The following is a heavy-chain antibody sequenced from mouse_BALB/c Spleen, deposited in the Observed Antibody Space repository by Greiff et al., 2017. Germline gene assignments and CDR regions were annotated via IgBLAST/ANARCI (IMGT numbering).Heavy chain of an antibody. CDR3: ASGNGNWAWFAY. D-gene: IGHD2-1*01. CDR2: IWGDGST. J-gene: IGHJ3*01. V-gene: IGHV2-6-7*01. CDR1: GFSLTGYG. Sequence: VKLVESGPGLVAPSQSLSITCTVSGFSLTGYGVNLVRQPPGKGLEWLGMIWGDGSTDYNSALKSRLSISKDNSKSQVFLKMNSLQTDDTARYYCASGNGNWAWFAYWGQGTLVTVSA.